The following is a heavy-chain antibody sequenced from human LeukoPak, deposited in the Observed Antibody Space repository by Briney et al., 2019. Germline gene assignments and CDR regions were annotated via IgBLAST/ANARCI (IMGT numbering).Heavy chain of an antibody. D-gene: IGHD3-3*01. CDR2: ISSSGSTI. V-gene: IGHV3-11*01. J-gene: IGHJ4*02. CDR3: ARSRPFNYDFWSGFDY. CDR1: GFTFSDYY. Sequence: GGSLRLSCAASGFTFSDYYMSLIRQAPGKGLEWVSYISSSGSTIYYADSVKGRFTISRDNAKNSLYLQMNSLRAEDTAVYYCARSRPFNYDFWSGFDYWGQGTLVTVSS.